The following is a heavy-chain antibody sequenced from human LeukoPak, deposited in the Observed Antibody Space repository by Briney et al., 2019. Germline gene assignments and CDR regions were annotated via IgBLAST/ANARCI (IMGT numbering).Heavy chain of an antibody. Sequence: SETLSLTCAVYGGSFSGYYWSWIRQPPGKGLEWIGEINHSGSTNYNPSLKSRVTISVDTSKNQFSLKLSSVTAADTAVYYCAREDTAMVNPFDYWGQGTLVTVSS. J-gene: IGHJ4*02. CDR2: INHSGST. V-gene: IGHV4-34*01. D-gene: IGHD5-18*01. CDR3: AREDTAMVNPFDY. CDR1: GGSFSGYY.